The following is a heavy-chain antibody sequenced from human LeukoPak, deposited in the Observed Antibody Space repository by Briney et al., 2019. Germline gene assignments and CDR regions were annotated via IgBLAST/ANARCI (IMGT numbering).Heavy chain of an antibody. J-gene: IGHJ4*02. Sequence: GSLRLSCAASEFTFSDYWMSWVRQTPGKGLEWIGEINHSGSTNYNPSLKSRVTISVDTSKNQFSLKLSSVTAADTAVYYCAVRNYDFWSGYYTSFDYWGQGTLVTVSS. D-gene: IGHD3-3*01. CDR3: AVRNYDFWSGYYTSFDY. CDR1: EFTFSDYW. CDR2: INHSGST. V-gene: IGHV4-34*08.